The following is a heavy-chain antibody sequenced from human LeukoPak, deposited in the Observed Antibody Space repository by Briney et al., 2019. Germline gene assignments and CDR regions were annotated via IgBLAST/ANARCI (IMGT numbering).Heavy chain of an antibody. CDR1: GFTFNYCW. Sequence: PGGSLRLSCAASGFTFNYCWMHWFRQAPGKGLVWVSRVTHDGSDTSYADSVKGRFTISRDNAKNSLYLQMNSLRAEDTAVYYCAGLSGYRYFDYWGQGTLVTVSS. J-gene: IGHJ4*02. D-gene: IGHD3-3*01. V-gene: IGHV3-74*01. CDR2: VTHDGSDT. CDR3: AGLSGYRYFDY.